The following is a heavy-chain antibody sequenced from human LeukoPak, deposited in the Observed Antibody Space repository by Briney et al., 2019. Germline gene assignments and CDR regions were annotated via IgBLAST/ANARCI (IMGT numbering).Heavy chain of an antibody. CDR3: ARVQYQLLFEGNSFDP. CDR2: INPNSGDT. CDR1: GYTFICYY. J-gene: IGHJ5*02. Sequence: ASVTVSFKPSGYTFICYYIHWVRQAPGQGLEWMGWINPNSGDTHYAQKFQGRFTMTRDTSSSTAYMDLNSLTSDDTAVYYCARVQYQLLFEGNSFDPWGQGTLVTVSS. D-gene: IGHD2-2*01. V-gene: IGHV1-2*02.